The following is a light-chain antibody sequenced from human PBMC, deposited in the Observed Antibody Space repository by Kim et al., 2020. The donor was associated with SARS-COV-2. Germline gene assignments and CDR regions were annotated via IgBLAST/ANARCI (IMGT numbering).Light chain of an antibody. Sequence: GKPVTISCTRSRGSIASHYVQWYQQRPGSAPTTVIYEHNKRPSGVPDRFSGSIDSSSNSASLTISGLQTEDEADYYCQSYDSGNRVFGGGTQLTVL. CDR1: RGSIASHY. CDR3: QSYDSGNRV. J-gene: IGLJ3*02. V-gene: IGLV6-57*03. CDR2: EHN.